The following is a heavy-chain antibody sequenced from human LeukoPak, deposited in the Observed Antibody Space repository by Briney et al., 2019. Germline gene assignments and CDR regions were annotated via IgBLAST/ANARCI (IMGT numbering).Heavy chain of an antibody. Sequence: GRSLRLSCAASGFGFSDAWMNWVRQAPGKGLEWVGHIRSKADGGTPDYIAPVKGRFTISRDDSKDTLYLQMNSLNTEDTAMYYCTTRSPARYCSDGACYSSADYWGQGTLVTVSS. CDR3: TTRSPARYCSDGACYSSADY. V-gene: IGHV3-15*07. J-gene: IGHJ4*02. D-gene: IGHD2-15*01. CDR2: IRSKADGGTP. CDR1: GFGFSDAW.